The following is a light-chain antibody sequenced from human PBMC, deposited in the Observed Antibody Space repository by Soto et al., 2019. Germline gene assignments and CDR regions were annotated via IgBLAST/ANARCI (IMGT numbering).Light chain of an antibody. CDR2: DIS. J-gene: IGKJ5*01. CDR1: QTVSRN. V-gene: IGKV3-15*01. Sequence: EIVMTQSPATLSVSPGERATLSCRASQTVSRNLAWYQQRPGQAPRLLIYDISNRATGVPARFSGSGSETEFTLTIRSLQSEDFAVYFRQQYNNWPSVGQGTRLEI. CDR3: QQYNNWPS.